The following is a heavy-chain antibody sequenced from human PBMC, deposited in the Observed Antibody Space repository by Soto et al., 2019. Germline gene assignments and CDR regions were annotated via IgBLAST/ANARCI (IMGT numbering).Heavy chain of an antibody. D-gene: IGHD3-10*01. CDR1: GYSFTTYW. CDR3: ARHSTSAPKDY. V-gene: IGHV5-51*01. Sequence: GESLKISCNGSGYSFTTYWISWVRQMPRKGLEWVGIIYSGDSDTRYSPSFEGHLTISVDKSISTAFLQWNSLKASDNAIYYCARHSTSAPKDYWGQGTLVTVSS. CDR2: IYSGDSDT. J-gene: IGHJ4*01.